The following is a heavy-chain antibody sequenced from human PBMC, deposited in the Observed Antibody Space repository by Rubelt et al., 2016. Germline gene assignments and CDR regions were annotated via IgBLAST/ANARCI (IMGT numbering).Heavy chain of an antibody. D-gene: IGHD4-17*01. CDR2: INPSGGST. CDR1: GGTFSSYA. J-gene: IGHJ4*02. CDR3: ARAASTVTTLLDLGY. Sequence: QVQLVQSGAEVKKPGSSVKVSCKASGGTFSSYAISWVRQAPGQGLEWMGIINPSGGSTSYAQKFQGRCTITRDTSTSTVYMELSSLRSEDTAVDYCARAASTVTTLLDLGYWGQGTLVTVSS. V-gene: IGHV1-46*01.